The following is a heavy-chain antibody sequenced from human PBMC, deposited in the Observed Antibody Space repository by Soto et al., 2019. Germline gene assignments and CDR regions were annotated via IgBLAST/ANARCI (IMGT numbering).Heavy chain of an antibody. D-gene: IGHD1-26*01. CDR3: ARVLVGATGAFDI. J-gene: IGHJ3*02. V-gene: IGHV1-46*01. Sequence: ASVKVSCKASGYTFTSYYMHCVRQSPGQGLDWMGIINPSGGSTSYAQKFQGRVTMTRDTSTSTVYMELSSLRSEDTAVYYCARVLVGATGAFDIWGQGTMVTVSS. CDR2: INPSGGST. CDR1: GYTFTSYY.